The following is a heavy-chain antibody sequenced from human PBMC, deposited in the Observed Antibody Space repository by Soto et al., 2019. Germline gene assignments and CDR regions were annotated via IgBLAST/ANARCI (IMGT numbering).Heavy chain of an antibody. CDR3: TKSRGVAGRPLED. Sequence: EVQLVESGGGLVQPGRSLRLSCAASGFVFGDYAMHWVRQAPGKGLEWVSSITWNSDSLAYTGSVKGRFTISRDNAKNALYLEMDSLRPEDTALYYCTKSRGVAGRPLEDWGQGTLVTVSS. V-gene: IGHV3-9*01. CDR1: GFVFGDYA. D-gene: IGHD6-6*01. J-gene: IGHJ4*02. CDR2: ITWNSDSL.